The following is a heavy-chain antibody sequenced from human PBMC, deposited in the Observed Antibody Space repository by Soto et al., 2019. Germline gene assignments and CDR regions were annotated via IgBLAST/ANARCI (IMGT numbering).Heavy chain of an antibody. Sequence: GESLKISCEASGYMFPIYHISWVRQMPGKGLEWVGKIDPSDSRTMYRPSSRARITISVDKSINTAYLEGCRLKASDTAMYYCARHDSNGDFAFWGQGTQVTVSS. J-gene: IGHJ4*02. CDR1: GYMFPIYH. CDR3: ARHDSNGDFAF. CDR2: IDPSDSRT. D-gene: IGHD2-8*01. V-gene: IGHV5-10-1*01.